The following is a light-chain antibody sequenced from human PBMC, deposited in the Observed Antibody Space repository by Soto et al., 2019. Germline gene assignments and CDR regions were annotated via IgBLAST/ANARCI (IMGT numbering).Light chain of an antibody. CDR1: SCDVGSYNY. J-gene: IGLJ1*01. Sequence: QSVLTQPPSASGSPGQSVAISCTGTSCDVGSYNYVSWYQQHPGKAPKLMIYEVSKRPSGVPDRFSGSKSGNTASLTVSGHRTEDEADYYCSSYAASNNFVFGTGTK. CDR3: SSYAASNNFV. CDR2: EVS. V-gene: IGLV2-8*01.